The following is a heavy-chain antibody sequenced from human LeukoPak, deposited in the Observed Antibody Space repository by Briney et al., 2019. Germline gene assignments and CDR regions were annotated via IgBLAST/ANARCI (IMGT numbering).Heavy chain of an antibody. J-gene: IGHJ4*02. CDR3: ARDEGSSSWYGGNYYFDY. Sequence: SVKVSCKASGGTFSSYAISWVRQAPGQGLEWMGGIIPIFGTANYAQKFQGRVTITADESTSTAYMELSRLRSDDTAVYYCARDEGSSSWYGGNYYFDYWGQGTLVTVSS. CDR1: GGTFSSYA. D-gene: IGHD6-13*01. CDR2: IIPIFGTA. V-gene: IGHV1-69*13.